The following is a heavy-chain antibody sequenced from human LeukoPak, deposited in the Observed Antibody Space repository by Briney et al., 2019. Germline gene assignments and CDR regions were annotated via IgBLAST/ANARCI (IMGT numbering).Heavy chain of an antibody. CDR1: GFTFSSYW. Sequence: PGGSLRLSCAASGFTFSSYWMSWVRQAPGKGVEGVANIKQDGSEKYYVDSVKGRFTISRDNAKNSLYLQMNSLRAEDTAVYYCAREGIAAAGTNYYLDYWGQGTLVTVSS. CDR3: AREGIAAAGTNYYLDY. J-gene: IGHJ4*02. CDR2: IKQDGSEK. D-gene: IGHD6-13*01. V-gene: IGHV3-7*01.